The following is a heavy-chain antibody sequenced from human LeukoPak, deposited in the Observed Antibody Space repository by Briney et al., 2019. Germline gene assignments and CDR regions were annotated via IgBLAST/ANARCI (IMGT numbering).Heavy chain of an antibody. CDR1: GGSFSGYY. CDR2: IYYSGST. CDR3: ARLEAYSSSSGGWFDP. J-gene: IGHJ5*02. Sequence: SETLSLTCAVYGGSFSGYYWSWIRQPPGKGLEWIGSIYYSGSTYYNPSLKSRVTISVDTSKNQFSLKLSSVTAADTAVYYCARLEAYSSSSGGWFDPWGQGTLVSVSS. D-gene: IGHD6-6*01. V-gene: IGHV4-34*01.